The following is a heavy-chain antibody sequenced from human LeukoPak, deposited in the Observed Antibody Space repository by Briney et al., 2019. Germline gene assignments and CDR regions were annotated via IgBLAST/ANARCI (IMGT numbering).Heavy chain of an antibody. CDR3: ARGRGSSGWFNQYYFDY. CDR1: GYTFTSYD. V-gene: IGHV1-8*03. Sequence: ASVKVSCKASGYTFTSYDINWVRQATGQGLEWMGWMNPNSGNTGYAQKFQGRVTITRNTSISTAYMELSSLRSEDTAVYYCARGRGSSGWFNQYYFDYWGQGTLVTVPS. CDR2: MNPNSGNT. D-gene: IGHD6-19*01. J-gene: IGHJ4*02.